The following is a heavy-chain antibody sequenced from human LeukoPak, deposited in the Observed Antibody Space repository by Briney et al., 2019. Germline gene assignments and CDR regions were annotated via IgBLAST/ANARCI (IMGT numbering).Heavy chain of an antibody. J-gene: IGHJ4*02. CDR2: ISSSSSYI. Sequence: GGSLRLSCAASGFTFSSYSMNWVRQAPGKGLEWVSSISSSSSYIYYADSVKGRFTISRDNAKNSLYLQMNSLRAEDTAVYYCAMSSGVGYLYYFDYWGQGTLVTVSS. CDR1: GFTFSSYS. V-gene: IGHV3-21*01. D-gene: IGHD3-10*01. CDR3: AMSSGVGYLYYFDY.